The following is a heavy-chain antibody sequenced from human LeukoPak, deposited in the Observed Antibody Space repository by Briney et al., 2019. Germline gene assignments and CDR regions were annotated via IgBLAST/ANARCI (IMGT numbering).Heavy chain of an antibody. J-gene: IGHJ4*02. CDR1: GFTFSSYS. Sequence: PGGSLRLSCAASGFTFSSYSMNWVRQAPGKGLEWVSSISSSSSYIYYADSVKGRFTISRDNAKNSLYLQMNSLRAEDTAVYYCARASGGSLQDFDCWGQGTLVTVSS. V-gene: IGHV3-21*01. CDR3: ARASGGSLQDFDC. CDR2: ISSSSSYI. D-gene: IGHD2-15*01.